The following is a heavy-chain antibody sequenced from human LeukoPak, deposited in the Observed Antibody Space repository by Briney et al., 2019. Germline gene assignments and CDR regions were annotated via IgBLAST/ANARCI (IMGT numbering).Heavy chain of an antibody. D-gene: IGHD1-26*01. Sequence: GGSLRLSCAASGFTFSSYGMHWVRQAPGKGLEWVAVIWYDGSNKYYADSVKGRFTISRDNSKNTLYLQMNSLRAEDTAMYYCVPSGSYSSFDYWGQGTLVTVSS. CDR1: GFTFSSYG. V-gene: IGHV3-33*01. CDR3: VPSGSYSSFDY. CDR2: IWYDGSNK. J-gene: IGHJ4*02.